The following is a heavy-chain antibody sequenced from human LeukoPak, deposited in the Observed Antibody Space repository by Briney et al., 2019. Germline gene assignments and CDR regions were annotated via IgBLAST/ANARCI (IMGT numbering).Heavy chain of an antibody. V-gene: IGHV3-48*04. CDR2: ISSSSSII. Sequence: GGSLRLSCAASGFTFSSYNMNWVRQAPGKGLEWVSYISSSSSIIYYADSVKGRFTISRDNAKNSLYLQMNSPRAEDTAVYYCARARGAAAGTLFDYWGQGTLVTVSS. D-gene: IGHD6-13*01. J-gene: IGHJ4*02. CDR1: GFTFSSYN. CDR3: ARARGAAAGTLFDY.